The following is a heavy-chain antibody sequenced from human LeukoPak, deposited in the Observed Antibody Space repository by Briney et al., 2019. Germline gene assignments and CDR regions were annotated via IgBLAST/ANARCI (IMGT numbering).Heavy chain of an antibody. Sequence: GGSLRLSCTASGFTFSTYWMNWVRQAPGKGLEWVANIKQDGSDKYYVDSVKGRFTISRDNAKSSLYLQMNSLRAEDTAVYYCVRDRFYWGQGTLVTVSS. J-gene: IGHJ4*02. V-gene: IGHV3-7*01. CDR3: VRDRFY. CDR2: IKQDGSDK. CDR1: GFTFSTYW.